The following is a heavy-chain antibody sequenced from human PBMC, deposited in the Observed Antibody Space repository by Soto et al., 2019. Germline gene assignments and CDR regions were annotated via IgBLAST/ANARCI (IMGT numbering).Heavy chain of an antibody. CDR3: ARDGERHTGLNFYYYLHGMDA. D-gene: IGHD1-1*01. J-gene: IGHJ6*02. CDR2: LSPYTGTT. Sequence: ASVKVSCKASGYTFTTYGISWVRQAPGQGLEWMGWLSPYTGTTKYAEKLQGEMTMTTDTATSTAYMDLRSLRSDDTADYYCARDGERHTGLNFYYYLHGMDAWGQGTRVTVSS. CDR1: GYTFTTYG. V-gene: IGHV1-18*04.